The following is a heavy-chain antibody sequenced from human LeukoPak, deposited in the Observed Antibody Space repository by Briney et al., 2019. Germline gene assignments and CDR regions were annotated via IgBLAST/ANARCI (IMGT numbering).Heavy chain of an antibody. CDR1: GFTFCSYA. Sequence: PGGSLRLSCAASGFTFCSYAMTWVRQAPGRGLEWVASIGGSGDNKYYADSVKGRFTISRDNSKNTLYLQMNSLKAEDTAVYYCAKVGPFGELSFPDYWGQGTPVTVSS. J-gene: IGHJ4*02. CDR3: AKVGPFGELSFPDY. V-gene: IGHV3-23*01. D-gene: IGHD3-10*01. CDR2: IGGSGDNK.